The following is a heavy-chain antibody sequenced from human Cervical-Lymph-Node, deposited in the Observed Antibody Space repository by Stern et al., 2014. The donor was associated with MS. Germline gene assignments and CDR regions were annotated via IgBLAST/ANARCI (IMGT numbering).Heavy chain of an antibody. CDR1: AGSIISGNW. V-gene: IGHV4-4*02. CDR3: ARDNRYETFDI. Sequence: LQLQESGPGLVKPSGTLSLTCAVSAGSIISGNWWSWVRQPPGKGLEWIGEIYHTGTTNSNPSLKSRVTISVDKSKNLFSLKLTSVTAADTAVYYCARDNRYETFDIWGQGAMVTVSS. CDR2: IYHTGTT. D-gene: IGHD1-14*01. J-gene: IGHJ3*02.